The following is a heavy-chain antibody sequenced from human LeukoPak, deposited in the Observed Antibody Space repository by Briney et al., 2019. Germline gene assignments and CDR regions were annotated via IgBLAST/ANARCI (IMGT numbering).Heavy chain of an antibody. CDR2: IYYSGST. V-gene: IGHV4-39*07. Sequence: SETLSLTCTVSGGSISSSSYYWGWIRQPQGKGLEWIGSIYYSGSTYYNPSLKSRVTISVDTSKNQFSLKLSSVTAADTAVYYCARAPTIFGVVIIDWGQGTLVTVSS. CDR3: ARAPTIFGVVIID. J-gene: IGHJ4*02. CDR1: GGSISSSSYY. D-gene: IGHD3-3*01.